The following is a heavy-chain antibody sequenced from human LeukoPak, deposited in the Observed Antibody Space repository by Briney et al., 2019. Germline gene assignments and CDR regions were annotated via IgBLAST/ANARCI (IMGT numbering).Heavy chain of an antibody. J-gene: IGHJ4*02. CDR1: GGTFSSYA. CDR2: IIPIFGTA. Sequence: ASVKVSCKAPGGTFSSYAISWVRQAPGQGLEWMGGIIPIFGTANYAQKFQGRVTITADKSTSTAYMELSSLRSEDTAVYYCGSSGYYSRSGYYFDYWGQGTLVTVSS. V-gene: IGHV1-69*06. D-gene: IGHD3-22*01. CDR3: GSSGYYSRSGYYFDY.